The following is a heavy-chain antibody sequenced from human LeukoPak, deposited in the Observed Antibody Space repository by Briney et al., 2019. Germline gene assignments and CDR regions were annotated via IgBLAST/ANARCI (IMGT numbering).Heavy chain of an antibody. CDR2: IHASGNT. V-gene: IGHV4-4*07. D-gene: IGHD5-18*01. Sequence: PSGTLSLTCTVSGGSISSYYWTWIRQPAGKGLEYLGRIHASGNTYYNPSLNSRVAISIDTSKNQFSLKVSSVAAADTAVYYCARDLGYGYYFYYYLDVWGKGTTVTVSS. CDR1: GGSISSYY. CDR3: ARDLGYGYYFYYYLDV. J-gene: IGHJ6*03.